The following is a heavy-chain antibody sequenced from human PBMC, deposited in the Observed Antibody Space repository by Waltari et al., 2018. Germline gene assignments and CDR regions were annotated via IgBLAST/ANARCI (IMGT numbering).Heavy chain of an antibody. J-gene: IGHJ5*02. Sequence: QVQLQESGPGLVKPSATLSLTCTVSGGSCTTSYWNWIRKPAGKGLEWIGRSFGSGNTNYNGYNPSLESRVTMSVDTSKNQVSLKLSSVTAADTAVYYCARGGTIVQNWFAPWGQGTLVTVSS. CDR1: GGSCTTSY. D-gene: IGHD3-3*01. CDR2: SFGSGNT. V-gene: IGHV4-4*07. CDR3: ARGGTIVQNWFAP.